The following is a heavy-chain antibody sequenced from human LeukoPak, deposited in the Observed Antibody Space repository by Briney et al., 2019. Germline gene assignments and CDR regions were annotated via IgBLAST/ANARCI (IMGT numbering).Heavy chain of an antibody. V-gene: IGHV3-53*01. J-gene: IGHJ6*03. CDR2: IYSGGST. Sequence: GGSLRLSSVAPGFTVSSNYMSWVRQAPGKGLEWVSVIYSGGSTYYADSVKGRFTISRDNSKNTLYLQMNSLRAEDTAVYYCASGSGSYRTPYYYMDVWGTGTTVTVSS. D-gene: IGHD3-10*01. CDR1: GFTVSSNY. CDR3: ASGSGSYRTPYYYMDV.